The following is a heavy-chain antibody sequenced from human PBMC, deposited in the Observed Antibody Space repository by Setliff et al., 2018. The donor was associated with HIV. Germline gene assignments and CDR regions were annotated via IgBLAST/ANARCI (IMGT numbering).Heavy chain of an antibody. CDR3: ARTREIHYYCYMDV. CDR2: IIPIFHSA. CDR1: GDTFNRFA. V-gene: IGHV1-69*13. Sequence: ASVKVSCKASGDTFNRFAFNWVRQAPGQGLEWLGGIIPIFHSANYAPRFQGRVTITADESTNTTYMELSSLRSEDTAVYFCARTREIHYYCYMDVWGGGTTVTVSS. J-gene: IGHJ6*03.